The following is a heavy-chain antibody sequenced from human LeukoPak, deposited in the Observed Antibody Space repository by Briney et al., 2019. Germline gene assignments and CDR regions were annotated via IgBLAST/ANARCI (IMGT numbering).Heavy chain of an antibody. CDR3: VRSSTYHLFDH. Sequence: PPETLCLTRTVSGGSISSYYCSWIRQPPGKGLEWIGYMYYSGSTNYNPSLKSRVTISVDMSKNQFSLKLSSVTAADTAVYYCVRSSTYHLFDHWRWGTQVSVSS. J-gene: IGHJ4*02. CDR1: GGSISSYY. CDR2: MYYSGST. D-gene: IGHD2-15*01. V-gene: IGHV4-59*08.